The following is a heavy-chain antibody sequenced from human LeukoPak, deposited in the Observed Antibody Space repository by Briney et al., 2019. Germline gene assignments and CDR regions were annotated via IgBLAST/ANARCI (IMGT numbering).Heavy chain of an antibody. J-gene: IGHJ6*02. CDR1: GGSISTDASY. CDR2: IYYSGST. V-gene: IGHV4-39*01. CDR3: ARLFSRGWEYHFGLDV. D-gene: IGHD6-19*01. Sequence: TASETLSLTCTVSGGSISTDASYWAWLRQPPGKGLEWIGSIYYSGSTYYSSALKSRVTLSVDTSKNQFSLKMSSVTAADTAVFYCARLFSRGWEYHFGLDVWGQGTTVTVS.